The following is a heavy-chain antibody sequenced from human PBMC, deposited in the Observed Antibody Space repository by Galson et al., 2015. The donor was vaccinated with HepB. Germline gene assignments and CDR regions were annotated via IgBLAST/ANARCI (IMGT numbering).Heavy chain of an antibody. CDR1: GFTFSSYS. D-gene: IGHD2-2*01. J-gene: IGHJ4*02. CDR3: ARDDLGYCSSTSCSFDY. Sequence: SLRLSCAASGFTFSSYSMNWVRQAPGKGLEWVSSISSSSSYIYYADSVKGRFTISRDNAKNSLYLQMNSLRAEDTAVYYCARDDLGYCSSTSCSFDYWGQGTLVTVSS. CDR2: ISSSSSYI. V-gene: IGHV3-21*01.